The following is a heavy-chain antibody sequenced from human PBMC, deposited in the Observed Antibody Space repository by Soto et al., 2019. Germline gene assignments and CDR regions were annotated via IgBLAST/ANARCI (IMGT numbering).Heavy chain of an antibody. Sequence: QVQLVQSVAEVKSPGTSVKVSCQTSGYTFADYSIHWVRQAPGQGLEYMGKVDPATGASDSTQKIQGRVSLASDAYTGTVYMELNNLKSEDTAIYYCTILSRVTFIVNWGQGTLVTVSS. V-gene: IGHV1-46*01. CDR1: GYTFADYS. J-gene: IGHJ1*01. CDR2: VDPATGAS. CDR3: TILSRVTFIVN. D-gene: IGHD2-8*02.